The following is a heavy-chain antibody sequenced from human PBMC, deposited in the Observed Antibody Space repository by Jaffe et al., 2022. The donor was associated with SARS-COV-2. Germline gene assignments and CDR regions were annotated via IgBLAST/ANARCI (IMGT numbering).Heavy chain of an antibody. CDR3: ARRGKMDKYGDFFFDY. D-gene: IGHD3-10*01. CDR1: GFTFDDYA. Sequence: EVQLVESGGGLVQPGRSLRLSCAASGFTFDDYAMYWVRQAPGKGLEWVSSISWNSGGIGYAASVKGRFTISRDTAKNSLYLQMNSLRAEDTALYYCARRGKMDKYGDFFFDYWGQGTLVTVSS. V-gene: IGHV3-9*01. CDR2: ISWNSGGI. J-gene: IGHJ4*02.